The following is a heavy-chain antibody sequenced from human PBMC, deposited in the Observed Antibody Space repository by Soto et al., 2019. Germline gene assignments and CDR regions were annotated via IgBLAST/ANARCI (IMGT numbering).Heavy chain of an antibody. CDR3: ARGQAGWLQFWGFDH. V-gene: IGHV4-34*01. Sequence: QVQLQQWGAGLLKPSETLSLTCAVYDGPFSDYSWHWIRQPPGKGLEWIGEINHSGSSNYNPSLKSRVTISVDPPKSQFSLNLNSVTAADTAVYYCARGQAGWLQFWGFDHGGQGPLATVSS. J-gene: IGHJ4*02. CDR2: INHSGSS. D-gene: IGHD3-16*01. CDR1: DGPFSDYS.